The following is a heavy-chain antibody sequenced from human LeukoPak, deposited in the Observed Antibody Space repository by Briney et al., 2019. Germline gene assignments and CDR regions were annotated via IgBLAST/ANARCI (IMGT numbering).Heavy chain of an antibody. V-gene: IGHV3-30*02. CDR3: AKETTYCSGGSCYYFDY. D-gene: IGHD2-15*01. CDR2: IRYDGSHK. Sequence: GGSLRLSCAASGFTLSSYGMLWVRQAPGKGLEWVAFIRYDGSHKYYADSVKGRFTISRDNSKNTLYLQMNSLRAEDTAVYYCAKETTYCSGGSCYYFDYWGQGTLVTVSS. CDR1: GFTLSSYG. J-gene: IGHJ4*02.